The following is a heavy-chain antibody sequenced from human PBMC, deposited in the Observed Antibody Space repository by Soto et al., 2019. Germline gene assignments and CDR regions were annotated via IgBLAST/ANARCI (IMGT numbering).Heavy chain of an antibody. D-gene: IGHD5-12*01. J-gene: IGHJ4*02. V-gene: IGHV1-8*01. Sequence: ASVKVSCKASGYTFTSYDINWVRQATGQGLEWMGWMNPNSGNTGYAQKFQGRVTMTRNTSISTAYLELSSLRSEDTAMYYCARARSGDDLDCDYWGQGTLVTVSS. CDR2: MNPNSGNT. CDR3: ARARSGDDLDCDY. CDR1: GYTFTSYD.